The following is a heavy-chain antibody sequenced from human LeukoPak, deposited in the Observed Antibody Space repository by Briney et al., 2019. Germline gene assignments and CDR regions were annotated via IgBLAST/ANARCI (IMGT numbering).Heavy chain of an antibody. D-gene: IGHD1-1*01. V-gene: IGHV3-21*01. CDR3: ASASNDPSSY. Sequence: GGSLRLSCAASGFTFSIYSMNWVRQAPGKGLEWVSSISSSSTYIYYADSVKGRFTISRDNAKNSLYLQMYSLRAEDTAVYYCASASNDPSSYWGQGTLVTVSS. J-gene: IGHJ4*02. CDR1: GFTFSIYS. CDR2: ISSSSTYI.